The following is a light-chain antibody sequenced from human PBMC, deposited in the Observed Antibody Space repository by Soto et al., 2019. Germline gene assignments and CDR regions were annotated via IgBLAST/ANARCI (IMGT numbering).Light chain of an antibody. CDR3: QQYGSSSPT. Sequence: EIVLTQSPGTLSLSPGERATLSCRASQSVSSNYLAWYQKMPGQAPRLLIYGASSRATGIPDRFSGSGSGTDFTLTISRLEPEDFAVYYCQQYGSSSPTFGQGTRVEI. V-gene: IGKV3-20*01. J-gene: IGKJ5*01. CDR1: QSVSSNY. CDR2: GAS.